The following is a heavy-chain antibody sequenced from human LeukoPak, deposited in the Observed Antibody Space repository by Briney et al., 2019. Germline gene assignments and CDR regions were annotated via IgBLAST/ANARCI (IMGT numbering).Heavy chain of an antibody. CDR2: TYYSGST. Sequence: SETLSLTCTVSGGSISSSSDYWAWIRQPPGKGLEWIGITYYSGSTYYNPSLKSRVTISVDTSKNQLSLKLGSVTAADTAVYYCARRRGDVWGKGTSVTVSS. V-gene: IGHV4-39*01. J-gene: IGHJ6*04. CDR3: ARRRGDV. CDR1: GGSISSSSDY.